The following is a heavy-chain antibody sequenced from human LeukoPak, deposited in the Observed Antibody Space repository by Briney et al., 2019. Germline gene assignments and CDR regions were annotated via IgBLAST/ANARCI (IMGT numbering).Heavy chain of an antibody. D-gene: IGHD3-9*01. J-gene: IGHJ6*04. CDR2: IIPIFGTA. CDR3: ARATYYDIWTGYYPYYYYGMDV. V-gene: IGHV1-69*13. Sequence: SVKVSCKASGGTFSSYAIRWVRQAPGQGLEWMGGIIPIFGTANYAQKFQGRVTITADESTSTAYMELSSLRSEDTAVYYCARATYYDIWTGYYPYYYYGMDVWGKGTTVTVSS. CDR1: GGTFSSYA.